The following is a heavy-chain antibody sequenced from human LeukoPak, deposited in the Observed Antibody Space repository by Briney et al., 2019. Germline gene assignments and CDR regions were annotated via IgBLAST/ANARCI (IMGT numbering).Heavy chain of an antibody. J-gene: IGHJ6*03. Sequence: SETLSLTCTVSGGSISSYYWSWIRQPPGKGLEWIGYIYYSGSTNYNPSLKSRVTISVDTSKNQFSLKLSSVTAADTAVYYCATGASRYDYVWGRYRPTYYYYMDVWGKGTTVTISS. D-gene: IGHD3-16*02. CDR1: GGSISSYY. CDR2: IYYSGST. CDR3: ATGASRYDYVWGRYRPTYYYYMDV. V-gene: IGHV4-59*01.